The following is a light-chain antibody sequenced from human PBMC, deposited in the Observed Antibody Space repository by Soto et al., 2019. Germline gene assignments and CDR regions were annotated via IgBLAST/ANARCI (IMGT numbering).Light chain of an antibody. CDR2: DAS. Sequence: EVVMTQSPATLSLSPGERATLSCRASQSVSSYLAWYQQKPGQAPRLLIYDASNRATGIPARFSVSGSGTHFTLTISSIEPEEFAVDDCQQRSNWPTFGQGTRLEIK. CDR1: QSVSSY. J-gene: IGKJ5*01. CDR3: QQRSNWPT. V-gene: IGKV3-11*01.